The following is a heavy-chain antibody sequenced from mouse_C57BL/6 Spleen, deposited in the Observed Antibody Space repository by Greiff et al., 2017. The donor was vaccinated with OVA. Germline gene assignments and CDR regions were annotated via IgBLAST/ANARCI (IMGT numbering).Heavy chain of an antibody. CDR2: IYPGSGST. D-gene: IGHD1-1*01. CDR1: GYTFTSYW. J-gene: IGHJ4*01. CDR3: AREDYYGFYAMGY. V-gene: IGHV1-55*01. Sequence: QVQLQQPGAELVKPGASVTMSCKASGYTFTSYWITWVKQRPGQGLEWIGDIYPGSGSTNYNEKLKSKATLTVDTSSSTAYMQLSSLTSEDSAVYYCAREDYYGFYAMGYWGQGTSATVSS.